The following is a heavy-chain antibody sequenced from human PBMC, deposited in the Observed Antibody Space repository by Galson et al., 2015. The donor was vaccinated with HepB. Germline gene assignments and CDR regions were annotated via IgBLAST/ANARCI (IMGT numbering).Heavy chain of an antibody. CDR3: AKERLPNTYSYVFDY. Sequence: SLRLSCAASGFTFNNFAMSWVRQAPGKGLEWVSNIDGSGGSTYYADSVQGRFTISRDNSKNTLYLQLNSLRDEDTAIYYCAKERLPNTYSYVFDYWAQGTLVPVSS. CDR1: GFTFNNFA. J-gene: IGHJ4*02. V-gene: IGHV3-23*01. D-gene: IGHD5-18*01. CDR2: IDGSGGST.